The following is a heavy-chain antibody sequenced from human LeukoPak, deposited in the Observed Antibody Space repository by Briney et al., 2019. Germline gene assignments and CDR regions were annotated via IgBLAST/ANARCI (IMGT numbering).Heavy chain of an antibody. CDR2: INPSGGST. D-gene: IGHD2-21*02. J-gene: IGHJ3*02. CDR1: GYTFTSYY. Sequence: ASVKVSCKASGYTFTSYYMHWVRQAPGQGLEWMGIINPSGGSTSYAQKFQGRVTMTRDTSTSTVYMELSSLRSEDTAVYHCARNYCGGDCPDAFDIWGQGTMVTVSS. CDR3: ARNYCGGDCPDAFDI. V-gene: IGHV1-46*01.